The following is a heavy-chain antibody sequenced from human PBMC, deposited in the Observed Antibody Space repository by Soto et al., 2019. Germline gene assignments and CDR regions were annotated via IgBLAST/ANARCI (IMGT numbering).Heavy chain of an antibody. CDR2: ISAYNGNT. CDR3: ASVNEHDAFDI. CDR1: GYTFTSYG. J-gene: IGHJ3*02. V-gene: IGHV1-18*01. Sequence: ASVKVSCKASGYTFTSYGISWVRQAPGQGLEWMGWISAYNGNTNYAQKLQGRVTMTTDTSTSTAYMELSSLRSEDTAVYYCASVNEHDAFDIWGQGTMVTVSS.